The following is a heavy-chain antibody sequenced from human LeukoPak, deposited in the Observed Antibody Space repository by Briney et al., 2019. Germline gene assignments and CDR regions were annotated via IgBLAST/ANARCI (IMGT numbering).Heavy chain of an antibody. D-gene: IGHD2-2*01. CDR3: KKASNDLGYCSSTSCYRFDY. CDR2: IKEDGSEK. Sequence: GGSLRLSCAASGFTFSRYWMSWVRQVPGKGLEWVANIKEDGSEKYYVDSVKGRFTISRDNAKNSLYLQMNSLRAEDTAVYYCKKASNDLGYCSSTSCYRFDYWGQGTLVTVSS. V-gene: IGHV3-7*01. J-gene: IGHJ4*02. CDR1: GFTFSRYW.